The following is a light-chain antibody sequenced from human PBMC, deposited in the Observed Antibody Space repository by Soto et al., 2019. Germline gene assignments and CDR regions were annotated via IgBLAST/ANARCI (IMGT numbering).Light chain of an antibody. J-gene: IGKJ1*01. CDR1: QSVSTN. Sequence: EIAMTQSPATLSVSPGERATLSCRASQSVSTNVAWYQQKPGQAPRLLIHGASTRATGTPAKFSGSGSGTEFTLTITVLQTEDFALYYCQQYDNWPPRWTFGQGTKVEIK. CDR2: GAS. V-gene: IGKV3-15*01. CDR3: QQYDNWPPRWT.